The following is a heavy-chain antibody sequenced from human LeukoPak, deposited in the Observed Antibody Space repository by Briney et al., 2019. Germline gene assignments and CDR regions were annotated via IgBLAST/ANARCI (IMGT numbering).Heavy chain of an antibody. D-gene: IGHD3-22*01. Sequence: ASVKVSCKASGYTFTGYYMHWVRQAPGQGLEWMGWINPNSGGTNYAQKFRGRVTMTRDTSISTAYMELSRLRSDDTAVYYCARGSEPHYYDSSTLDFWGQGTLVTVSS. CDR3: ARGSEPHYYDSSTLDF. J-gene: IGHJ4*02. CDR1: GYTFTGYY. V-gene: IGHV1-2*02. CDR2: INPNSGGT.